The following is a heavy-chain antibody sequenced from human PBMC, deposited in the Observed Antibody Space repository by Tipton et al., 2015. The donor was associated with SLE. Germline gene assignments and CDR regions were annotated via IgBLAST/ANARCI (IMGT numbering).Heavy chain of an antibody. CDR2: IYYTGST. CDR1: GGSISSHY. J-gene: IGHJ6*02. CDR3: ARGEGYSSSPSGPSGGYYYYGMDV. V-gene: IGHV4-59*11. Sequence: TLSLTCTVSGGSISSHYWSWVRQPPGKGLEWIGYIYYTGSTNYNSSLKSRVTISVDTSKNQFSLKLSSVSAADTAVYYCARGEGYSSSPSGPSGGYYYYGMDVWGQGTTVTVSS. D-gene: IGHD6-6*01.